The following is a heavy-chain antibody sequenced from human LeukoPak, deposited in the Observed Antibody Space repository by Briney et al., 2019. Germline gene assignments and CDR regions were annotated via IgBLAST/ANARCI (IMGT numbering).Heavy chain of an antibody. CDR3: ARVGGMVRGAILGFDY. D-gene: IGHD3-10*01. Sequence: SETLSLTCTVSGGSISSGDYYWSWIRQPPGKGLEWIGYIYYSGSTYYNPSLKSRVTISVNTSKNQFSLKLSSVTAADTAVYSCARVGGMVRGAILGFDYWGQGTLVTVSS. V-gene: IGHV4-30-4*08. CDR2: IYYSGST. J-gene: IGHJ4*02. CDR1: GGSISSGDYY.